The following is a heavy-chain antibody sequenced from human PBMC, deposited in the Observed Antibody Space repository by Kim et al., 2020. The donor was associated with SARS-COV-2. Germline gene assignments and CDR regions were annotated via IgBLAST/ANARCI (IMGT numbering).Heavy chain of an antibody. J-gene: IGHJ3*02. CDR2: INAGNGNT. V-gene: IGHV1-3*01. CDR1: GYTFTSYA. Sequence: ASVKVSCKASGYTFTSYAMHWVRQAPGQRLEWMGWINAGNGNTKYSQKFQGRVTITRDTSASTAYMELSSLRSEDTAVYYCATGSSGWLDAFDIWGQGTMVTVSS. D-gene: IGHD6-19*01. CDR3: ATGSSGWLDAFDI.